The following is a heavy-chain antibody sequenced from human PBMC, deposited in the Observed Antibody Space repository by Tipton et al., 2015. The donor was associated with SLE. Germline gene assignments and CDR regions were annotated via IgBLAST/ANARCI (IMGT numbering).Heavy chain of an antibody. J-gene: IGHJ3*02. Sequence: SLRLSCAASGFTFSSYWMSWVRQAPGKGLEWVANIKQDGSEKYYVDSVKGRFTISRDNSKNTLYLQMNSLRAEDTAVYYCARDGGGIVGATRDDAFDIWGQGTMVTVSS. CDR3: ARDGGGIVGATRDDAFDI. D-gene: IGHD1-26*01. CDR1: GFTFSSYW. V-gene: IGHV3-7*03. CDR2: IKQDGSEK.